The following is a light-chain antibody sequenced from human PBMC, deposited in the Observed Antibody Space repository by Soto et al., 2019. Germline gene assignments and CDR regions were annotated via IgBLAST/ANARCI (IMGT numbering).Light chain of an antibody. Sequence: DIQVTQSPSSLSASVGDRVTITCRASQSISSYFNWYQQKPGEAPKLLIYAASSLQSGVSSRFSGSGSGTDFTLIISSLQPEDFATYYCQQSYSTPRTFGGGTKVDIK. CDR2: AAS. J-gene: IGKJ4*01. CDR3: QQSYSTPRT. CDR1: QSISSY. V-gene: IGKV1-39*01.